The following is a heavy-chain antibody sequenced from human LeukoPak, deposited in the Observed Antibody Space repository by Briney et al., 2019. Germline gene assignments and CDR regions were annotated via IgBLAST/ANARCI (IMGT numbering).Heavy chain of an antibody. Sequence: GGSLRLSCAASGFTFSSYGMHWVRQAPGKGLEWVAVIWYDGSNKYYADSVKGRFTISRDNSKNTLYLQMNSLRAEDTAVYYCARVAYSGYYYFDYWGQGTLVTVSS. CDR3: ARVAYSGYYYFDY. D-gene: IGHD5-12*01. J-gene: IGHJ4*02. CDR2: IWYDGSNK. V-gene: IGHV3-33*01. CDR1: GFTFSSYG.